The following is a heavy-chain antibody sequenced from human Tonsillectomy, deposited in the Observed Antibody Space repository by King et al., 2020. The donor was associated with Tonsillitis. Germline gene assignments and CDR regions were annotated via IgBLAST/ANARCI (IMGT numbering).Heavy chain of an antibody. D-gene: IGHD3-3*01. V-gene: IGHV1-18*01. CDR3: ARDYDDFWSGSGGWFDP. CDR2: ISAYNGNT. CDR1: GYTFTSYG. J-gene: IGHJ5*02. Sequence: QLVQSGAEVKKPGASVKVSCKASGYTFTSYGISWVRQAPGQGLEWMGWISAYNGNTNYAQKLQGRDTMTTDTSTSTAYMELRSLRSDDTAVYYCARDYDDFWSGSGGWFDPWGQGTLVTVSS.